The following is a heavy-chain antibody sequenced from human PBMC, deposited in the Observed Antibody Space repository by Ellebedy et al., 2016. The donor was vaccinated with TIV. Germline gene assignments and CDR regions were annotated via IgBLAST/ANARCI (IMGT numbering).Heavy chain of an antibody. V-gene: IGHV4-38-2*02. CDR1: GYSISSGYY. D-gene: IGHD2-2*01. CDR2: IYHSGST. J-gene: IGHJ4*02. CDR3: ARRGSYAHVGY. Sequence: SETLSLTCTVSGYSISSGYYRGWIRQPPGKGLEWIGSIYHSGSTYYNPSLKSRVTISVDTSKNQFSLKLSSVTAADTAVYYCARRGSYAHVGYWGQGTLVAVSS.